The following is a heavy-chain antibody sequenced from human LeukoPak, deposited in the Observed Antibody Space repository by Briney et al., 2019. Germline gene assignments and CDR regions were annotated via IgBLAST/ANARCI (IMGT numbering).Heavy chain of an antibody. CDR1: GFTFSNAR. CDR2: IANDGRDK. Sequence: GESLRLSCAASGFTFSNARMSWVRQAPGKGLEWVAVIANDGRDKKYVDSVKGRFTISRDNSKNTLYLQMNSLRAEDTAVYYCARAKQWLGAFDCWGQGTLVTVSS. D-gene: IGHD6-19*01. J-gene: IGHJ4*02. CDR3: ARAKQWLGAFDC. V-gene: IGHV3-30*03.